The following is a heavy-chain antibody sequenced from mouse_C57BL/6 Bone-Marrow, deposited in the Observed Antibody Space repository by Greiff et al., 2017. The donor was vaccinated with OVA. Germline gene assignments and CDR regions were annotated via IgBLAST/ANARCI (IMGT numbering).Heavy chain of an antibody. CDR3: ARWGELYDGYPWFAY. CDR2: IDPNSGGT. V-gene: IGHV1-72*01. Sequence: QVQLQQPGAELVKPGASVKLSCKASGYTFTSYWMHWVKQRPGRGLEWIGRIDPNSGGTKYNEKLKSKATLTVDKPSSTSNMQLSRLTSEDSAVYYCARWGELYDGYPWFAYWGQGTLVTVSA. J-gene: IGHJ3*01. D-gene: IGHD2-3*01. CDR1: GYTFTSYW.